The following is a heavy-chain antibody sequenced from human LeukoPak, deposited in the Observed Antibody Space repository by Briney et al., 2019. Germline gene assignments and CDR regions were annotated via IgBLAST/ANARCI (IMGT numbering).Heavy chain of an antibody. J-gene: IGHJ4*02. CDR2: ISIISRYI. V-gene: IGHV3-21*01. CDR1: GLTFSRYS. D-gene: IGHD6-19*01. Sequence: GGSLRLSCAASGLTFSRYSMNWVRQAPGRWLEWVSSISIISRYIYYADSVKGRFTISRDHPKTSLYLQMNSLRGEDTAVYYCARDAGQWLAQYYFDYWGQGTLVTVSS. CDR3: ARDAGQWLAQYYFDY.